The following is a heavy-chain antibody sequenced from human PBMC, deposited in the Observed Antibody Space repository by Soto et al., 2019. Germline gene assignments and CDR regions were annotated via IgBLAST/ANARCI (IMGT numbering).Heavy chain of an antibody. D-gene: IGHD6-13*01. CDR2: ISGYSGGT. V-gene: IGHV1-18*04. CDR3: ARVPSSWYYYYGMDV. CDR1: GYTFTTYG. Sequence: ASVKVSCKASGYTFTTYGISCVRQAPGQGLEWMGWISGYSGGTNYAQKLQGRVTVTTDTSTSTAYMELRSLRSDDTAVYYCARVPSSWYYYYGMDVWGQGTTVTVSS. J-gene: IGHJ6*02.